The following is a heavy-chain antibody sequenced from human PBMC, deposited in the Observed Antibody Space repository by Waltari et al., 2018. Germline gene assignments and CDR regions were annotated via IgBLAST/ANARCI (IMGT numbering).Heavy chain of an antibody. CDR1: GYRFTSYG. D-gene: IGHD3-3*01. CDR3: ARDAFRFLDF. Sequence: QVHLVQSGTEVKQPGASVKVSCKASGYRFTSYGITWVRQAPGQGLEWMGWINTDDGNTNYGQELQGRLNMTTDTITTTAYMELRGLRADDTALYFCARDAFRFLDFWGQGTLVTVSS. V-gene: IGHV1-18*01. CDR2: INTDDGNT. J-gene: IGHJ4*02.